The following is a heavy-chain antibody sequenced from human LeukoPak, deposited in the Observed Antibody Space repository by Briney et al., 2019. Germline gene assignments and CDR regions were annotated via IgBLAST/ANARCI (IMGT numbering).Heavy chain of an antibody. Sequence: GGSLRLSCAASHFTFTNRWMNWVRQAPGKGLEWVGRIASNTDGGTTDYAAPVKGRFAISRDDSKNALYLQMNSLKTEDTALYYCTTRTTTTIYWGQGTLVTVSS. CDR2: IASNTDGGTT. CDR3: TTRTTTTIY. V-gene: IGHV3-15*07. CDR1: HFTFTNRW. D-gene: IGHD1-7*01. J-gene: IGHJ4*02.